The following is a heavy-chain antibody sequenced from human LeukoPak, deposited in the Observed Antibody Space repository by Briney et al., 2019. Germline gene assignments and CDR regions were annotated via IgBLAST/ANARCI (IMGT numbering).Heavy chain of an antibody. J-gene: IGHJ4*02. CDR1: GFTFSSNT. D-gene: IGHD6-19*01. V-gene: IGHV3-21*04. Sequence: GGSLRLSCAASGFTFSSNTMNWVRQAPGKGPEWVSSISSSSTYIYYADSVKGRFTISRDNAKNSLYLQMNSLRAEDTALYYCALAVAGARFDYWGQGTLVTVSS. CDR3: ALAVAGARFDY. CDR2: ISSSSTYI.